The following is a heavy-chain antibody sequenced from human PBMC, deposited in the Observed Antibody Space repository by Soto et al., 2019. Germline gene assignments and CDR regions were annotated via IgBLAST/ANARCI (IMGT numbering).Heavy chain of an antibody. CDR3: ARTPSIAARYFDY. D-gene: IGHD6-6*01. Sequence: PSETLSLTCTVSGASISSGGYFWSWIRPHPGKGLEWIGYIHDSGSTNYNPSLKSRVTISGDTSKKQFSLILSSVTAADTAVYYCARTPSIAARYFDYWGQGTLVTVSS. CDR1: GASISSGGYF. CDR2: IHDSGST. V-gene: IGHV4-61*08. J-gene: IGHJ4*02.